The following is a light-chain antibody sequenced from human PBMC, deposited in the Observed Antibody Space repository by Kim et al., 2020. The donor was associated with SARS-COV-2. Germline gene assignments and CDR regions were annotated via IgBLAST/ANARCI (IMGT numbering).Light chain of an antibody. CDR2: GVS. CDR3: QQYNQWPLT. V-gene: IGKV3-15*01. J-gene: IGKJ5*01. CDR1: QGVNSR. Sequence: IVMTQSPGTLSVSPGERATLSCRASQGVNSRLAWYQQKGGQAPRLLIYGVSTMATGIPARFTGSGSGTEFTLTISSLQSEDFEVYYCQQYNQWPLTFGQGTRLEIK.